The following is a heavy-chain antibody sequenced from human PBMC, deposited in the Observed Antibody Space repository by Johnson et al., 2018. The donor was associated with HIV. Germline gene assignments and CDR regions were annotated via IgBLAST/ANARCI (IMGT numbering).Heavy chain of an antibody. CDR1: GFTFSRYW. D-gene: IGHD6-6*01. CDR2: IKQDGSEK. Sequence: VQLVESGEGLVQPGGSRRVSCAASGFTFSRYWMSWVRQAPGKGLEWVANIKQDGSEKYYVDSVKGRFTISRDNAKNALYLQMSSLRAEDTAVYYCAKAVAARPQGNDGAFDIWGQGTMVTVSS. V-gene: IGHV3-7*01. CDR3: AKAVAARPQGNDGAFDI. J-gene: IGHJ3*02.